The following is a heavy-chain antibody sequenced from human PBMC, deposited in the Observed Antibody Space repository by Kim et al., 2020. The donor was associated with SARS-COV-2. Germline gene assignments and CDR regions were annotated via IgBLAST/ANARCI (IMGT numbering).Heavy chain of an antibody. CDR3: ASGNGLPVTAKFRLPQYFDY. Sequence: SETLSLTCSVYGGSFSGYYWSWIRQPPGKGLEWIGEINHSGSTNYNPSLKSRVTISVDTSKNQFSLKLSSVTAADTAVYYCASGNGLPVTAKFRLPQYFDYWGQGTLVTVSS. CDR1: GGSFSGYY. J-gene: IGHJ4*02. D-gene: IGHD4-17*01. CDR2: INHSGST. V-gene: IGHV4-34*01.